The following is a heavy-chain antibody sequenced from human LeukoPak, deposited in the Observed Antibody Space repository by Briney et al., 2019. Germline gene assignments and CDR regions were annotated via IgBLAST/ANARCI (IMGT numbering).Heavy chain of an antibody. V-gene: IGHV4-59*01. J-gene: IGHJ6*02. CDR1: GGSISGYY. CDR2: IYYSGST. D-gene: IGHD1-20*01. Sequence: SETLSLTCTVSGGSISGYYWSWIRQPPGKGLEWIGYIYYSGSTNYNPSLKSRVTISVDTSKNQFSLKLSSVTAADTAVYYCARLHQLTGTTPPSGLDVWGQGTTVTVSS. CDR3: ARLHQLTGTTPPSGLDV.